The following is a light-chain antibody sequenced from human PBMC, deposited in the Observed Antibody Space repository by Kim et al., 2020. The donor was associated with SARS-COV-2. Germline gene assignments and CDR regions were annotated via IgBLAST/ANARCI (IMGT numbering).Light chain of an antibody. CDR2: DVS. CDR3: SSHTTSSTYV. J-gene: IGLJ1*01. CDR1: SSDVGYYKS. V-gene: IGLV2-14*04. Sequence: QSITFSCTGTSSDVGYYKSVSWYQQHTGKAPKLITYDVSERASGVSNRFSGSQSGNTASLTISGLRAEDDADYYCSSHTTSSTYVFGSGTKVTVL.